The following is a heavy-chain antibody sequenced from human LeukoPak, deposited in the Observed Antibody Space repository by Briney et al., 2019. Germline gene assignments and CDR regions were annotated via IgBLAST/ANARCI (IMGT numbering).Heavy chain of an antibody. J-gene: IGHJ4*02. CDR2: IWYDGSNK. CDR3: AKDYRRDGYNPDY. D-gene: IGHD5-24*01. Sequence: GRSLRLSCAASGFTFSNYGMHWVRQAPGKGLEWVAVIWYDGSNKYYADSVKGRFTVSRDNSKNTLYLHVNSLRAEDTAVYYCAKDYRRDGYNPDYWGQGTLVTVSS. V-gene: IGHV3-33*06. CDR1: GFTFSNYG.